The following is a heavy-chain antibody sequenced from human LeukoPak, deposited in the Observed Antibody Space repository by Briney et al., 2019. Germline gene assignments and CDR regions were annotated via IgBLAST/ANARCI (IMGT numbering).Heavy chain of an antibody. V-gene: IGHV3-64*01. CDR3: ARDQDWNDRGGLDY. CDR2: ISSNGGST. CDR1: GFTFSSYA. D-gene: IGHD1-1*01. Sequence: GGSLRLSCAASGFTFSSYAMHWVRQAPGKGLEYVSAISSNGGSTYYANSVRGRFTISRDNSKNTLYLQMGSLRAEDTAVYYCARDQDWNDRGGLDYWGQGTLVIVSS. J-gene: IGHJ4*02.